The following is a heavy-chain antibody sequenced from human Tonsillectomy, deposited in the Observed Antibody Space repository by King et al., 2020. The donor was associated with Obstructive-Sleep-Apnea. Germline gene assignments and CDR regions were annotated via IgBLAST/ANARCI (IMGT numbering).Heavy chain of an antibody. V-gene: IGHV4-59*08. CDR2: IDYSGST. CDR3: ARRGPYGSESYYHIDF. J-gene: IGHJ4*02. CDR1: GGSISTNY. Sequence: QLQESGPGLVKPSETLSLTCTVSGGSISTNYWSWIRQPPRKGLEWIGYIDYSGSTDYNPSLKSRVTISIDPSKNQFSLKLGSVTAADTAVYYCARRGPYGSESYYHIDFWGQGTLVIVSS. D-gene: IGHD3-10*01.